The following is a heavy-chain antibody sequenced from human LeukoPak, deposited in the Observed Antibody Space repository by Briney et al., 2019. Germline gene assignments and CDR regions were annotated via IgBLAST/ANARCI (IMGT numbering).Heavy chain of an antibody. Sequence: PGGSLRLSCAASGFTFSSYAMHWVRQAPGKGLEWVAVISYDGSNKYYADSVKGRFTISRDNSKNTLYLQMNSLRAEDTAVYYCARDRGYSYALASFDYWGQGTLVTVSS. D-gene: IGHD5-18*01. V-gene: IGHV3-30*14. CDR2: ISYDGSNK. J-gene: IGHJ4*02. CDR3: ARDRGYSYALASFDY. CDR1: GFTFSSYA.